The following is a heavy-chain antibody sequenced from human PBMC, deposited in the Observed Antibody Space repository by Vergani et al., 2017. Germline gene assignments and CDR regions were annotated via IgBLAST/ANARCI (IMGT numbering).Heavy chain of an antibody. CDR1: GFRFDKFG. D-gene: IGHD2/OR15-2a*01. CDR2: ISFNGLTV. Sequence: EVELVDSGGKVVRPGGSLRLSCVASGFRFDKFGMMWVRQSPGKGPEWVAGISFNGLTVGYSESVEGRFTISRDNSKKSLFRQMSNVRAEDTTSYHCARGGLYSFYYCMNVWGNGTTVKVSS. J-gene: IGHJ6*03. V-gene: IGHV3-20*01. CDR3: ARGGLYSFYYCMNV.